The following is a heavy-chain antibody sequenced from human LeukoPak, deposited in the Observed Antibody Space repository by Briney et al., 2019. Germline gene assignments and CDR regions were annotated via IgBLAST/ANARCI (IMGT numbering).Heavy chain of an antibody. CDR1: GGSISSGGYS. CDR2: IYHSGST. V-gene: IGHV4-30-2*01. Sequence: PSQTLSLTCAVSGGSISSGGYSWRWLRQPPGKGLEWIGYIYHSGSTYYNPSLKSRVTISVDTSKNQFSLKLSSVTAADTAVYYCARDRSSGWQGAFDMWGQGTKVTVSS. D-gene: IGHD6-19*01. J-gene: IGHJ3*02. CDR3: ARDRSSGWQGAFDM.